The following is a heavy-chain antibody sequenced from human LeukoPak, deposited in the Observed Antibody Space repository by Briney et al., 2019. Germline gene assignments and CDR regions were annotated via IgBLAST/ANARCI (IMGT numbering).Heavy chain of an antibody. D-gene: IGHD4-17*01. Sequence: GGSLRLSCAASGFSVSDNYMSWVRQAPGKGLEWVSYISSSSSTIYYADSVKGRFTISRDNAKNSLYLQMNSLRAEDTAVYYRASGRGDYGVYFDCWGQGTLVTVSS. V-gene: IGHV3-11*04. CDR3: ASGRGDYGVYFDC. CDR2: ISSSSSTI. CDR1: GFSVSDNY. J-gene: IGHJ4*02.